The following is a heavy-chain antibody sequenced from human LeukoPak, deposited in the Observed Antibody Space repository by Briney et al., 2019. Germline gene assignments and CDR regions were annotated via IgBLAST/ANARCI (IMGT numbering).Heavy chain of an antibody. CDR1: GFTFSSYA. Sequence: GGSLRLSCAASGFTFSSYAMNWVRQAPGKGLECVSGISGSGGSTYYADSVKGRFTISRDNSKNTLYLQMNSLRAEDTAVYYCAKWPPMVRGADWPTSVDYWGQGTLVTVSS. CDR3: AKWPPMVRGADWPTSVDY. V-gene: IGHV3-23*01. J-gene: IGHJ4*02. D-gene: IGHD3-10*01. CDR2: ISGSGGST.